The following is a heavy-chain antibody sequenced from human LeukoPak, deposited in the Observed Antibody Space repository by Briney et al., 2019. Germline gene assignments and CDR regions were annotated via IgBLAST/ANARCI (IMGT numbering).Heavy chain of an antibody. CDR3: ARSGWWMATNFDY. CDR2: IKQDGSEK. J-gene: IGHJ4*02. D-gene: IGHD5-24*01. CDR1: GFTFSSYW. Sequence: GGSLRLSCAASGFTFSSYWVSWVRRAPGKGLEWVANIKQDGSEKYYVDSVKGRFTISRDNAKNSLYLQMNSLRAEDTAVYYCARSGWWMATNFDYWGQGTLVTVSS. V-gene: IGHV3-7*01.